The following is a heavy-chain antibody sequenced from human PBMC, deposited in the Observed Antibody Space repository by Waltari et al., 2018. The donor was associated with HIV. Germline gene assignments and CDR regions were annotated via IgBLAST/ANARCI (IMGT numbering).Heavy chain of an antibody. J-gene: IGHJ3*01. CDR3: ARDGHHGVTKRGNAFDL. Sequence: EVQLVESGGGAVQPGGSLRLSCVASRFTFSNYEMNWVRQAPGKCLWGISNISGSGSTIYYSDSVKGRFTISKDNAKNSLYLRMNYLTAEDTAIYYCARDGHHGVTKRGNAFDLWGQGTMVTVSP. CDR2: ISGSGSTI. D-gene: IGHD4-17*01. V-gene: IGHV3-48*03. CDR1: RFTFSNYE.